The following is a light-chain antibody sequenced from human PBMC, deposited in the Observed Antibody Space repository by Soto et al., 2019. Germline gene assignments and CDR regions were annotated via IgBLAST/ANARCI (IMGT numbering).Light chain of an antibody. CDR2: DAS. CDR1: QDISNY. V-gene: IGKV1-33*01. Sequence: IQLTQSPSSLSASVGDRVAITCRASQDISNYLNWYQQKLGKAPKLLIYDASNLETGVPSRFSGSGSGTDFTFTISSLQPEDIATYYCQQYSHLITFGQGTRLEI. J-gene: IGKJ5*01. CDR3: QQYSHLIT.